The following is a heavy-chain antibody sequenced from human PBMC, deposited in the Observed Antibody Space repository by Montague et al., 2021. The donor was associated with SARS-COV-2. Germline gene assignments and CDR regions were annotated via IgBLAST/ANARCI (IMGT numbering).Heavy chain of an antibody. CDR3: ARDLGDY. CDR2: VYYSGST. V-gene: IGHV4-59*13. Sequence: SETLSLTCTVSGGSISSYYWSWIRQPPGKGLEWIGYVYYSGSTNYNPSLKSRVTISVDTSKDQFSLKLSSVTAADTAVYYCARDLGDYRGQGTLVTVSS. CDR1: GGSISSYY. J-gene: IGHJ4*02.